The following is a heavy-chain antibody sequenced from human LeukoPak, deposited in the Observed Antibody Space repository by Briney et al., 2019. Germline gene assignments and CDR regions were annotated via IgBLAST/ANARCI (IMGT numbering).Heavy chain of an antibody. CDR3: AREGAVGATDY. Sequence: ASVTVSFKASGYTFTVYYMHWVRQAPGQGREWMGWINPNSGGTNYAQKFQGRVTMTRDTSISTAYMELSRLRSDDTAVYYCAREGAVGATDYWGQGTLVTVSS. J-gene: IGHJ4*02. CDR1: GYTFTVYY. V-gene: IGHV1-2*02. CDR2: INPNSGGT. D-gene: IGHD1-26*01.